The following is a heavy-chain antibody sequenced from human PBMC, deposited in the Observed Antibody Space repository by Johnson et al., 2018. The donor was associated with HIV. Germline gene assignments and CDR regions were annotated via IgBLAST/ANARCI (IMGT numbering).Heavy chain of an antibody. Sequence: QVQLVESGGGVVQPGRSPRLSCAASGFTFSSYAMHWVRQAPGKGLEWVAVISYDGSNKYYADSVKGRFTISRDNSKNTLYLQMNSLRAEDTAVYYCAGGFGAFDIWGQGTMVTVSS. J-gene: IGHJ3*02. CDR2: ISYDGSNK. CDR1: GFTFSSYA. D-gene: IGHD3-16*01. CDR3: AGGFGAFDI. V-gene: IGHV3-30-3*01.